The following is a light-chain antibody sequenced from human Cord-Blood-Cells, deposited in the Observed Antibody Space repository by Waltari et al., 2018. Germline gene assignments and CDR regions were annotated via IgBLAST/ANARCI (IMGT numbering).Light chain of an antibody. CDR3: QQYNNWHIT. CDR1: QSVSSN. J-gene: IGKJ5*01. V-gene: IGKV3-15*01. CDR2: GAS. Sequence: EIVMTQSPATLSVSPGERATLSCRASQSVSSNLAWYQQKPGPAPRLLIYGASTRATGSPARFSGSGSGTEFTLTISSLQSEDFAVYYCQQYNNWHITFGQGTRLEIK.